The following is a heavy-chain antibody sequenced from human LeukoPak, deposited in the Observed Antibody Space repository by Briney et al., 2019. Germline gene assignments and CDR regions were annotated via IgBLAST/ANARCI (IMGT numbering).Heavy chain of an antibody. Sequence: SGGSLRLSCAASGFTFSSYSMNWVRQAPGKGLEWVSSISSSSSYIYYADTVKGRFTISRDNAKNSLYLQMNSLRAEDTAVYYCAREERFTLVRGVVSSAPFDYWGQGSLVTVSS. CDR1: GFTFSSYS. D-gene: IGHD3-10*01. CDR2: ISSSSSYI. V-gene: IGHV3-21*01. CDR3: AREERFTLVRGVVSSAPFDY. J-gene: IGHJ4*02.